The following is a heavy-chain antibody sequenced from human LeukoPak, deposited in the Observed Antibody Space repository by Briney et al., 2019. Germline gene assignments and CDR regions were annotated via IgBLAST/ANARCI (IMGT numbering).Heavy chain of an antibody. CDR2: ISYDGSNK. CDR3: ARDLRFKRPSPYYYYYMDV. Sequence: GRSLRLSCAASGFTFSSYGMHWVRQAPGKGLEWVAVISYDGSNKYYADSVKGRFTISRDNSKNTLYLQMNSLRAEDTAVYYCARDLRFKRPSPYYYYYMDVWGKGTTVTVSS. V-gene: IGHV3-30*03. J-gene: IGHJ6*03. CDR1: GFTFSSYG.